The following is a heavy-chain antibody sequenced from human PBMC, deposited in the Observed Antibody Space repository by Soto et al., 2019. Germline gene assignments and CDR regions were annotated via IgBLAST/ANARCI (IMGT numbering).Heavy chain of an antibody. J-gene: IGHJ4*02. CDR2: IYYSGST. CDR1: GGSISSGGYY. D-gene: IGHD3-10*01. CDR3: ARGLARQLLWFGEFVN. Sequence: SETLSLTCTVSGGSISSGGYYWSWIRQHPGKGLEWIGYIYYSGSTYYNPSLKSRVTISVDTSKNQFSLKLSSVTAADTAVYYCARGLARQLLWFGEFVNWGQGTLVTVSS. V-gene: IGHV4-31*03.